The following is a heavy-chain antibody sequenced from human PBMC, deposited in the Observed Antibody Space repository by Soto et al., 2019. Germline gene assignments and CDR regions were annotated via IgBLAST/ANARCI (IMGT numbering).Heavy chain of an antibody. J-gene: IGHJ4*02. CDR3: ARSIVVVTALDY. CDR1: GYTFTSYA. CDR2: INAGNGNT. Sequence: QVQLAQSGAEEKKPGASVKVSCKASGYTFTSYAMHWVRQAPGQRLEWMGWINAGNGNTKYSQKFQGRVTIHRDTAASTAYMELSSVRSEGTAVYYCARSIVVVTALDYWGQGTLVTVSS. V-gene: IGHV1-3*05. D-gene: IGHD2-21*02.